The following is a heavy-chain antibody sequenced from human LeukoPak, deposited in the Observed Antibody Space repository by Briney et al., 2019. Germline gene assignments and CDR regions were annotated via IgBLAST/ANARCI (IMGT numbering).Heavy chain of an antibody. J-gene: IGHJ4*02. V-gene: IGHV4-61*02. D-gene: IGHD6-13*01. CDR3: VRGGSAAGVFFDY. CDR2: IHCSWST. Sequence: PSQTLSLTCTVSGGSIITGYYYWIWLRQPAGMGLEWIVRIHCSWSTYYSPSCKSRVTISADTSKNQFFLKVNIVTAADTAVYYCVRGGSAAGVFFDYWGQGIQATVSS. CDR1: GGSIITGYYY.